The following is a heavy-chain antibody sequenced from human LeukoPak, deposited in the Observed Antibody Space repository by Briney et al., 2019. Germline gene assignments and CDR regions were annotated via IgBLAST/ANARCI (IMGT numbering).Heavy chain of an antibody. Sequence: GGSLRLSCAASGFTFDDYAMHWVRQAPGKGLEWVSGISWNSGTIGYADSVKGRFTISRDNAKNSLYLQMSSLRAEDTALYYCAKGKYFDILTGPHDYWGQGTLVTVSS. CDR2: ISWNSGTI. CDR1: GFTFDDYA. CDR3: AKGKYFDILTGPHDY. J-gene: IGHJ4*02. V-gene: IGHV3-9*01. D-gene: IGHD3-9*01.